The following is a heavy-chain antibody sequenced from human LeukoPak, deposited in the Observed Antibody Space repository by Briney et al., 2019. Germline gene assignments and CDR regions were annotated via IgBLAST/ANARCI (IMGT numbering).Heavy chain of an antibody. J-gene: IGHJ4*02. CDR2: IYTSRST. D-gene: IGHD3-9*01. CDR3: ARGRYFDWVFYFDL. V-gene: IGHV4-4*09. Sequence: SETLSLTCTVSGGPIRSYYWSWIRQPPGKGLEWIGYIYTSRSTNYNPSLESRVTISVDTSKNQFSLKLSSVTAADTAVYYCARGRYFDWVFYFDLWGQGTLVTVSS. CDR1: GGPIRSYY.